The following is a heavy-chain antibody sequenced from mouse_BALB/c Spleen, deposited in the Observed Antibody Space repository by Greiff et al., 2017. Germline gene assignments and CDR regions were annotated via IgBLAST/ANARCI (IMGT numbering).Heavy chain of an antibody. CDR2: ISYDGSN. J-gene: IGHJ3*01. CDR3: AREGAYYRYPWFAY. D-gene: IGHD2-14*01. Sequence: DVQLQESGPGLVKPSQSLSLTCSVTGYSITSGYYWNWIRQFPGNKLEWMGYISYDGSNNYNPSLKNRISITRDTSKNQFFLKLNSVTTEDTATYYCAREGAYYRYPWFAYWGQGTLVTVSA. V-gene: IGHV3-6*02. CDR1: GYSITSGYY.